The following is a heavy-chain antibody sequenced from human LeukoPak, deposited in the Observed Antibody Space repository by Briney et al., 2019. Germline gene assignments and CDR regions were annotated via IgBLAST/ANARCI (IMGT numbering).Heavy chain of an antibody. Sequence: GGSLRPSCAASGFTFSGSAMHWVRQASGKGLEWVGRIRSKANSYATAYAASVKGRFTISRDDSKNTAYLQMNSLKTEDTAVYYCTRIPYTVVAGVDYWGQGTLVTVSS. CDR2: IRSKANSYAT. J-gene: IGHJ4*02. CDR1: GFTFSGSA. D-gene: IGHD6-19*01. CDR3: TRIPYTVVAGVDY. V-gene: IGHV3-73*01.